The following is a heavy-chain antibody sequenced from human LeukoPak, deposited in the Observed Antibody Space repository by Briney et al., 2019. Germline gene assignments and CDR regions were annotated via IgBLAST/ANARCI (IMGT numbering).Heavy chain of an antibody. CDR3: AKASAMIVVVSKHFDY. Sequence: GGTLRLSCAASGFTFSSYGMSWVRQAPGKGLEWVSAISGSGGSTYYADSVKGRFTISRDNSKNTLYLQMNSLRAEDTAVYYCAKASAMIVVVSKHFDYWGQGTLVTVSS. V-gene: IGHV3-23*01. CDR2: ISGSGGST. CDR1: GFTFSSYG. J-gene: IGHJ4*02. D-gene: IGHD3-22*01.